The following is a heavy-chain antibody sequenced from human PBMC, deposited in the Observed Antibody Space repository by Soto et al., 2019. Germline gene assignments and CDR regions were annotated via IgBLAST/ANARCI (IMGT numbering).Heavy chain of an antibody. CDR3: ARQYYYDSRGYRDPDAFDI. CDR2: INPNSGGT. V-gene: IGHV1-2*02. J-gene: IGHJ3*02. D-gene: IGHD3-22*01. Sequence: ASVKVSCKASGYTFTSYNINWVRQAPGQGLEWMGWINPNSGGTNYAQKFQGRVTMTRDTSISTAYMELSRLRSDDTAVYYCARQYYYDSRGYRDPDAFDIWGQGTMVTVSS. CDR1: GYTFTSYN.